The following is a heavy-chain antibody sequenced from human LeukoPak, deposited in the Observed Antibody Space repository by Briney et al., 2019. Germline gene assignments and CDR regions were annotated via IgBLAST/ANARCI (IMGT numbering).Heavy chain of an antibody. J-gene: IGHJ2*01. CDR3: ARRKGGDGPWYFDL. CDR1: GGSISSYY. Sequence: SETLSLTCTVSGGSISSYYWSWIPQRAGKGLEGSGRIYTSVSTNYNPSLKSRVTMSVDTSKNQFSLELSSVTAADTAVYYCARRKGGDGPWYFDLWGRGTLVTVSS. CDR2: IYTSVST. D-gene: IGHD2-21*02. V-gene: IGHV4-4*07.